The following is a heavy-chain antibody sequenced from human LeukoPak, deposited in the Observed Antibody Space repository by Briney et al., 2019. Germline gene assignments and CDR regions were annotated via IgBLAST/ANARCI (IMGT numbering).Heavy chain of an antibody. CDR2: IRYDGSNK. D-gene: IGHD4/OR15-4a*01. CDR3: AKVPTLTTYYYYYYMDV. J-gene: IGHJ6*03. Sequence: GGSLRLSCAASGFTFSSYGMHWVRQAPGKGLEWVAFIRYDGSNKYYADSVKGRFTISRDNSKNTLYLQMNSLRAEDTAVYYCAKVPTLTTYYYYYYMDVWGKGTTVTVSS. V-gene: IGHV3-30*02. CDR1: GFTFSSYG.